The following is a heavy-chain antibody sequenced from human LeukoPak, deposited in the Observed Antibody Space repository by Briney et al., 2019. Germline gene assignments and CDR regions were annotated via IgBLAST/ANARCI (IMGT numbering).Heavy chain of an antibody. Sequence: GGSLRLSCAASGFTFSSYWMHWVRQAPGKGLVWVSRINSDGSSTSYADSVKGRFTISRDNAKNTLYLQMNSLRAEDTAVYYCARIPNYDSSGYPSYYYYYMDVWGKGTTVTISS. V-gene: IGHV3-74*01. CDR1: GFTFSSYW. CDR3: ARIPNYDSSGYPSYYYYYMDV. CDR2: INSDGSST. D-gene: IGHD3-22*01. J-gene: IGHJ6*03.